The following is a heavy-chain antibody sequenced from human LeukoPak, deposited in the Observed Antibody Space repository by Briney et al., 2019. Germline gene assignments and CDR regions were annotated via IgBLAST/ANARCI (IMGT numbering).Heavy chain of an antibody. CDR1: GYTFTSYG. CDR3: AREGSGYDFWSGTYYFDY. J-gene: IGHJ4*02. D-gene: IGHD3-3*01. V-gene: IGHV1-18*01. CDR2: ISAYNGNT. Sequence: ASVKVSCKASGYTFTSYGISWVRQAPGQGLEWMGWISAYNGNTNYAQKLQGRVTMTTDTSTSTAYMELRSLRSDDTAVYYCAREGSGYDFWSGTYYFDYWGQGTLVTVSS.